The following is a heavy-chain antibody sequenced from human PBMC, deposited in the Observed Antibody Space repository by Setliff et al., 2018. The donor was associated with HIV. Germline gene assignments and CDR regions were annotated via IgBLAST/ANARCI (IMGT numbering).Heavy chain of an antibody. CDR3: ARDPPSPLDAFDI. CDR2: INTNTGNP. J-gene: IGHJ3*02. CDR1: GYSFTNYD. Sequence: ASVKVSCKASGYSFTNYDINWVRQATGQGLEWMGWINTNTGNPTYAQGFTGRFVFSLDTSVSTAYLQISSLKAEDTAVYYCARDPPSPLDAFDIWGQGTMVTVSS. V-gene: IGHV7-4-1*02.